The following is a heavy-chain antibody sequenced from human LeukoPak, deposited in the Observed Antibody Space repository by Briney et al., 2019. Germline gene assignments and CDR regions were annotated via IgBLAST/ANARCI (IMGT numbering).Heavy chain of an antibody. CDR3: ARLRDDVTKFDS. CDR1: GFTFSSYW. J-gene: IGHJ4*02. D-gene: IGHD2-8*01. Sequence: GGSLRLSCAGSGFTFSSYWMSWVRQAPGKGLEWVASIKQDKSQIHYVESVKGRFTISRDNAKSSLFLQMNNLRVENTAVYYCARLRDDVTKFDSWGQGTLGTVSS. CDR2: IKQDKSQI. V-gene: IGHV3-7*01.